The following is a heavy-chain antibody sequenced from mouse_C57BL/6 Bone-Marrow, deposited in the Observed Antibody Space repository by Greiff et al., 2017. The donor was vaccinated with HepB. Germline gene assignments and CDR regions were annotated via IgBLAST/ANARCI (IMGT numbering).Heavy chain of an antibody. V-gene: IGHV2-2*01. Sequence: QVQLQQSGPGLVQPSQSLSITCTVSGFSLTSYGVHWVRQSPGKGLEWLGVIWSGGSTDYNAAFISRLSISKDNAKSQVFFKMNSLQADDSAIYYCASNPCITTVVATGYFDVWGTGTTVTVSS. CDR3: ASNPCITTVVATGYFDV. J-gene: IGHJ1*03. CDR2: IWSGGST. D-gene: IGHD1-1*01. CDR1: GFSLTSYG.